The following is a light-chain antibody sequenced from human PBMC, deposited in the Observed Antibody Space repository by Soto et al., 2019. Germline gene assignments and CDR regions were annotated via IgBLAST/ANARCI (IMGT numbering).Light chain of an antibody. CDR1: QSIVYSDGNTY. V-gene: IGKV2-24*01. J-gene: IGKJ1*01. Sequence: DIVLTQTPLSSPVTLGQPASISCSSSQSIVYSDGNTYLSWLQQRPGQPTRLLIYHVSNRFSGVPDRFSGSGAGTDFTLKIIRVEAEDVGVYYCVQFSNFPRPFGQGNKVEIK. CDR2: HVS. CDR3: VQFSNFPRP.